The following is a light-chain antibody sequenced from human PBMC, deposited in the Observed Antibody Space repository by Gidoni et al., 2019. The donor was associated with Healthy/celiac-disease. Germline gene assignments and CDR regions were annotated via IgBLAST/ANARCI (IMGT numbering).Light chain of an antibody. J-gene: IGLJ3*02. CDR1: NMGSKS. Sequence: SYVLPQPPSVSVAPGQTARITWGGNNMGSKSVDWYKQKPGQAPVLVVYDDSDRPSGIPERFSGSNSGNTATLTISRVEAGDEADYYCQVWDSSSDHWVFGGGTKLTVL. CDR2: DDS. V-gene: IGLV3-21*02. CDR3: QVWDSSSDHWV.